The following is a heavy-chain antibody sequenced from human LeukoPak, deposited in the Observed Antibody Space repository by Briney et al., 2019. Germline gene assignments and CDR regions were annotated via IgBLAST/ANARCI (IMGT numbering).Heavy chain of an antibody. V-gene: IGHV3-23*01. D-gene: IGHD3-22*01. CDR2: ISGSGGST. Sequence: PGGSLRLSCAASGFTFSSYAMSWVRQAPGKGLEWVSAISGSGGSTYYADSLKGRFTISRDNSKNTLYLQMNSLRVEGTAVYYCAKMDSPCYYYASMDYWGQGTLVTVSS. CDR3: AKMDSPCYYYASMDY. CDR1: GFTFSSYA. J-gene: IGHJ4*02.